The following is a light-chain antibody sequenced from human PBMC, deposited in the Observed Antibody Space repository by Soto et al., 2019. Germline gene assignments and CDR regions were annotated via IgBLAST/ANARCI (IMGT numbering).Light chain of an antibody. CDR3: QQYDSYSWT. CDR1: QSISSY. J-gene: IGKJ1*01. Sequence: DIQMTQSPSSLSSSVGDRVTITCGASQSISSYLNWYQQKPGKAPKLLIYAASTLQSGVPSRFSGSGSGTDFTLTISSLQPEDFATYSCQQYDSYSWTFDQGTKVDI. CDR2: AAS. V-gene: IGKV1-39*01.